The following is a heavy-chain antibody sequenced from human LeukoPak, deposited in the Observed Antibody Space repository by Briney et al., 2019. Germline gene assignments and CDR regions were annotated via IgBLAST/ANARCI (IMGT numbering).Heavy chain of an antibody. CDR2: IFYSGSS. V-gene: IGHV4-39*01. J-gene: IGHJ4*02. CDR3: AGRRYLAY. Sequence: PSETLSLTCTVSGGSISSSSYYWGWIRQPPGKGLEWIGNIFYSGSSYYSPSLKSRVTLSVDTSKNQFSLKLSSVTAADTAVYYCAGRRYLAYWGQGTLVTVSS. CDR1: GGSISSSSYY.